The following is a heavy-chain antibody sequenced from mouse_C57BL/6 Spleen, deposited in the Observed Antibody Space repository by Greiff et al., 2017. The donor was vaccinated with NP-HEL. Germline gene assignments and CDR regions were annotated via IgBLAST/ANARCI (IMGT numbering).Heavy chain of an antibody. CDR3: ARSDYSNYIYYFDY. Sequence: VQLQQPGAELVKPGASVKLSCKASGYTFTSYWMHWVKQRPGQGLEWIGMIHPNSGSTNYNEKFKSKATLTVDKSSSTAYMQLSSLTSEDSAVYYCARSDYSNYIYYFDYWGQGTTLTVSS. CDR2: IHPNSGST. J-gene: IGHJ2*01. CDR1: GYTFTSYW. V-gene: IGHV1-64*01. D-gene: IGHD2-5*01.